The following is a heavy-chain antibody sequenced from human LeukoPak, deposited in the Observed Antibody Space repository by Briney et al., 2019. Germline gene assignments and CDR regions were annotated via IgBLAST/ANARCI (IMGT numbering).Heavy chain of an antibody. V-gene: IGHV1-18*01. CDR2: ISAYNGDS. Sequence: ASGKVSCKASGYTFSNYGITWVRQAPGQGLEWMGWISAYNGDSKYAQKVQGRLTMTTDTSTSTAFMELRSLRSDDTAAYYCARDGVQSSSSGTFDYWGQGTLVTVSS. CDR1: GYTFSNYG. CDR3: ARDGVQSSSSGTFDY. J-gene: IGHJ4*02. D-gene: IGHD6-6*01.